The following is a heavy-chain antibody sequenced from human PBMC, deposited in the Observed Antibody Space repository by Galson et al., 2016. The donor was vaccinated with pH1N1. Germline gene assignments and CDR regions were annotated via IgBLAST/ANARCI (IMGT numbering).Heavy chain of an antibody. D-gene: IGHD3-22*01. CDR2: IIPSFGTT. V-gene: IGHV1-69*05. CDR3: ARDGRRFYDNSAYYPSFLDY. J-gene: IGHJ4*03. CDR1: GGPFSTYA. Sequence: SVKVSCKASGGPFSTYAFNWVRQAPGQGLEWVGGIIPSFGTTNFPQKFRDRLTITTDESTSTTYMELSSLRFDDTAIYYCARDGRRFYDNSAYYPSFLDYWGQGTTVTVSS.